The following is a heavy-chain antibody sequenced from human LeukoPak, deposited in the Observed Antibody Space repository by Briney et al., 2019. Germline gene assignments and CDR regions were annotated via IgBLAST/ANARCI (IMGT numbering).Heavy chain of an antibody. CDR2: IQYDGSDK. D-gene: IGHD3-10*01. Sequence: GGSLRLSCAASGFTFSSYGIHWVRQAPGKGLEWVAFIQYDGSDKYYADSVKGRFTISRDNSKNTLYLQMNSLRAEDTAVYYCARGSYYYGSVPGGFDPWGQGTLVTVSS. CDR3: ARGSYYYGSVPGGFDP. V-gene: IGHV3-30*02. J-gene: IGHJ5*02. CDR1: GFTFSSYG.